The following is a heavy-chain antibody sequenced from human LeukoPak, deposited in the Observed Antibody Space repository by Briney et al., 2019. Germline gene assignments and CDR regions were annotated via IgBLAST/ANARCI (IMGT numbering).Heavy chain of an antibody. V-gene: IGHV3-30*04. Sequence: PGRSLRLSCAASGFTFSSYAMHWVRQAPGKGLEWVAVIPYDGSNKYYADSVKGRFTISRDNSKNTLYLQMNSLRAEDTAVYYCARDAARGWSRDYYYYGMDVWGKGTTVTVSS. CDR2: IPYDGSNK. J-gene: IGHJ6*04. CDR3: ARDAARGWSRDYYYYGMDV. CDR1: GFTFSSYA. D-gene: IGHD6-19*01.